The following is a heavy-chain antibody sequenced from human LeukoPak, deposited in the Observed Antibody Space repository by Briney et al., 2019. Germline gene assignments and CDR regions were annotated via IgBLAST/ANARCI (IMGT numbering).Heavy chain of an antibody. V-gene: IGHV3-21*01. CDR3: ARDRSGYSGYECQAY. CDR2: ISSGGTYI. CDR1: GFTFSSYS. J-gene: IGHJ4*02. Sequence: PGGSLRLSCAGSGFTFSSYSMNWVRQAPGKGLEWVSSISSGGTYIYYADSVKGRFTISRDNTKNSLSLQMNSLRAEDTAVYYCARDRSGYSGYECQAYWGQGTPVTVSS. D-gene: IGHD5-12*01.